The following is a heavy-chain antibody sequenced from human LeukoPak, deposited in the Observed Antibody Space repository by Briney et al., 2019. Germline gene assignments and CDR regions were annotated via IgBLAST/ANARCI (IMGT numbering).Heavy chain of an antibody. CDR2: IYYTGST. Sequence: PSETLSLTCTVSGGSISSYYWSWIRQPPGKGLEWIGYIYYTGSTNYNPSLKSRVTLSLGTSKNQFSLKLTSVTPADTAVYYCARGGLWFGGSIDAFDIWGQGTMVTVSS. CDR1: GGSISSYY. V-gene: IGHV4-59*01. CDR3: ARGGLWFGGSIDAFDI. D-gene: IGHD3-10*01. J-gene: IGHJ3*02.